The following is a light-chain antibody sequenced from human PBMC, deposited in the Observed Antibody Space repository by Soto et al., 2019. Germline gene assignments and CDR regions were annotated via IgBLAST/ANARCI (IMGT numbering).Light chain of an antibody. V-gene: IGKV1-5*01. J-gene: IGKJ1*01. Sequence: DIQMTQSPSTLSASVGDTVTITCRASQSISTSLAWYQQKPGKAPNLLISGASTLEEGVPSRFRGSVSGTEFTLTITSLQTDDFATYYCQQYITYSTFGQGTRVEIE. CDR3: QQYITYST. CDR2: GAS. CDR1: QSISTS.